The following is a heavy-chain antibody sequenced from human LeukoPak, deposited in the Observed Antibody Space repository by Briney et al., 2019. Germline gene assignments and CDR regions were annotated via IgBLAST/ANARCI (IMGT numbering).Heavy chain of an antibody. CDR3: ARGGGLCSSTSCYLDY. V-gene: IGHV4-4*07. J-gene: IGHJ4*02. CDR1: GGSISSYY. CDR2: IYTSGST. Sequence: PSETLSLTCTVSGGSISSYYWSWVRQPAGKGLEWIGRIYTSGSTSYNPSLKSLVTMSVDTSKNQFSLKLGSVTAADPAVSYCARGGGLCSSTSCYLDYWGQGTLVTVSS. D-gene: IGHD2-2*01.